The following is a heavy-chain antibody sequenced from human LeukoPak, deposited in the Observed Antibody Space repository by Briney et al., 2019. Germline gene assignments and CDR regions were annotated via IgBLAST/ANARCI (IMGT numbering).Heavy chain of an antibody. CDR1: GGSISSGDYY. D-gene: IGHD3-3*01. V-gene: IGHV4-30-4*08. J-gene: IGHJ3*02. CDR2: IYYSGST. Sequence: SETLSLTCTVSGGSISSGDYYWSWIRQPPGKGLEWIGYIYYSGSTYYNPSLKSRVTISVDTSKNQFSLKLSSVTAADTAVYYCAREWVDFWSGFDAFDIWGQGTMVTASS. CDR3: AREWVDFWSGFDAFDI.